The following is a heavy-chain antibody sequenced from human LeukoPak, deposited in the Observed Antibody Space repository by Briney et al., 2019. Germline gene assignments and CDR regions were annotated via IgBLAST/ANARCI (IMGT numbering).Heavy chain of an antibody. D-gene: IGHD2-2*01. CDR3: ARAPNCSSTSCYYDY. J-gene: IGHJ4*02. CDR2: IYYSGST. Sequence: PSETLSLTCTVSGGSISSSNYYWGWIRQPPGKGLEWIGSIYYSGSTYYNPSLRSRVTISVDTSKNQFSLKLSSVTAADTAVYYCARAPNCSSTSCYYDYWGQGTLVTVSS. CDR1: GGSISSSNYY. V-gene: IGHV4-39*07.